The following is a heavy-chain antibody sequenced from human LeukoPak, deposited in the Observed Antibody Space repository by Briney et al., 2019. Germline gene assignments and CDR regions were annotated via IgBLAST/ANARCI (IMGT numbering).Heavy chain of an antibody. CDR2: IWYDGSNK. D-gene: IGHD2-15*01. CDR1: GFTFSSYG. V-gene: IGHV3-33*01. J-gene: IGHJ6*04. Sequence: PGGSLRLSCAASGFTFSSYGMHWVRQAPGKGLEWVAVIWYDGSNKYYADSVKGRFTISRDNSKNTLYLQMNSLRAEDTAVYYCARGTMSVVVAATDYYYGMDVWGKGTTVTVSS. CDR3: ARGTMSVVVAATDYYYGMDV.